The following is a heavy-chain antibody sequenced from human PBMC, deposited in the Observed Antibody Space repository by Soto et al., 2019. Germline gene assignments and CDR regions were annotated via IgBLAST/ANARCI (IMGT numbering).Heavy chain of an antibody. CDR3: ARRYSFDAFDI. J-gene: IGHJ3*02. V-gene: IGHV1-18*01. D-gene: IGHD5-18*01. CDR1: GYTFTSYG. CDR2: ISAYNGNT. Sequence: ASVKVSCKASGYTFTSYGISWVRQAPGQGLEWMGWISAYNGNTNYAQKLQGRVTMTTNTSTSTAFMELRSLSSDDTAVYYCARRYSFDAFDIWGQGTMVTVSS.